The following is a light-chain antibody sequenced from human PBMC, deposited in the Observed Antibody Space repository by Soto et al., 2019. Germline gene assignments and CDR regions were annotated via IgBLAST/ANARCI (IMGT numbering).Light chain of an antibody. CDR2: GAS. Sequence: EIVMTQSPATLSVSPGERATLSCRASQSVSSNLAWYQQKPGQAPRLLIYGASTRATGIPATFSGSGSGTELTLTISSLQYEDFAVYDCQQYYDWPRGLTFGGGTKGEIK. V-gene: IGKV3-15*01. CDR3: QQYYDWPRGLT. J-gene: IGKJ4*01. CDR1: QSVSSN.